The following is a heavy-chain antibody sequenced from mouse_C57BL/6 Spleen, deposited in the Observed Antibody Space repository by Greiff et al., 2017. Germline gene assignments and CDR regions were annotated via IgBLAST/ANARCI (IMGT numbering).Heavy chain of an antibody. Sequence: EVKLVESGGGLVKPGGSLKLSCAASGFTFSSYAMSWVRQTPEKRLEWVATISDGGSYTYYPDNVKGRFTLSRDNAKNNLYLQMSHLKSEDTAMYYCARDLSYAMDYWGQGTSVTVSS. J-gene: IGHJ4*01. CDR2: ISDGGSYT. CDR1: GFTFSSYA. CDR3: ARDLSYAMDY. V-gene: IGHV5-4*01.